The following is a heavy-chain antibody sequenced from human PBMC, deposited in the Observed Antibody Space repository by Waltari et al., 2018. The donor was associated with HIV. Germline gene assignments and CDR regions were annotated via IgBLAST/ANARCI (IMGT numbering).Heavy chain of an antibody. CDR3: HRPWDSDHWGSDL. J-gene: IGHJ4*01. CDR2: LNPRSGDT. V-gene: IGHV1-2*02. Sequence: QDQLIQSGTEVKEPRAPLRVSCRASGYTFLGYFIHWVRKAPGQGLEWMGDLNPRSGDTEYAQKFRGRVTLTGDTSVNTAYLDLKGLRFDDTATYFCHRPWDSDHWGSDLWGQGTLVIVS. CDR1: GYTFLGYF. D-gene: IGHD3-16*01.